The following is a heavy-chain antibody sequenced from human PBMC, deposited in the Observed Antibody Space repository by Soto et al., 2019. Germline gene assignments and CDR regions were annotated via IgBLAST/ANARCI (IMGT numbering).Heavy chain of an antibody. CDR2: INHSGST. Sequence: TSETLSLTSAVYGGSFSGYYWSWIRQPPGKGLEWIGEINHSGSTNYNPSLKSRVTISVDTSKNQFSLKLSSVTAADTAVYYCARAQWLAFDYWGQGTLVTVSS. D-gene: IGHD6-19*01. J-gene: IGHJ4*02. CDR1: GGSFSGYY. V-gene: IGHV4-34*01. CDR3: ARAQWLAFDY.